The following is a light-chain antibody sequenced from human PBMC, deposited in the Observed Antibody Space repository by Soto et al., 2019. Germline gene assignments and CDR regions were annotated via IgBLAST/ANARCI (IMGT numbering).Light chain of an antibody. Sequence: DIQMTQSPSSLSASVGDRVTITCRASQSISSYLNWYQQKPGKAPKLLIYAASSLQSGVPSRFSGSGSGTDFTLTISSLQPEDFATYYCQQYDSYPWTFGQGTNVDIK. J-gene: IGKJ1*01. CDR1: QSISSY. CDR2: AAS. V-gene: IGKV1-39*01. CDR3: QQYDSYPWT.